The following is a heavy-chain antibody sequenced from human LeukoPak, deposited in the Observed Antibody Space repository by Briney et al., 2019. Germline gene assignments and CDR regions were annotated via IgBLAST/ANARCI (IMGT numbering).Heavy chain of an antibody. CDR1: GFTFSNAY. CDR3: TTLGYNSNWYYFDN. V-gene: IGHV3-15*01. J-gene: IGHJ4*02. Sequence: GGSLRLSCAASGFTFSNAYMTWVRQAPGKGLEWVGRIRSKIHGGTTDYAAPVKGRFTISRDDSKNTLYLHMKSLQTEDSAIYYCTTLGYNSNWYYFDNWGQGTQVSVSS. CDR2: IRSKIHGGTT. D-gene: IGHD4-11*01.